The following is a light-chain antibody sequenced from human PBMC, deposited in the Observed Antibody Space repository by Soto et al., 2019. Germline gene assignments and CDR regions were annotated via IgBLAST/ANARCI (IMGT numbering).Light chain of an antibody. CDR2: GAS. V-gene: IGKV3-20*01. CDR3: QQYGSSPPNT. Sequence: EIVLTQSPGTLSLSPGERATLSCRASQSVSSSYLAWYQQKPGQAPRLLIYGASSRATGIPDRFSGSGSGTDFTVTISRLEPEDFAVYYCQQYGSSPPNTFGQGTKREIK. CDR1: QSVSSSY. J-gene: IGKJ2*01.